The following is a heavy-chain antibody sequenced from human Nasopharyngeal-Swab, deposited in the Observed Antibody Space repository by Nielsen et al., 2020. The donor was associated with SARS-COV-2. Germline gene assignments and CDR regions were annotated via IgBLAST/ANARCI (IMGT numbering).Heavy chain of an antibody. CDR1: GGTFSSYT. CDR2: IIPIFGTA. J-gene: IGHJ2*01. Sequence: SVKVSCKASGGTFSSYTISWVRQAPGQGLEWMGGIIPIFGTANYAQKFQGRVTITADKSTSTAYMELSSLRSEDTAVYYCARGTRGYSLYWYFDLWGRGTLVTVSS. D-gene: IGHD3-22*01. V-gene: IGHV1-69*06. CDR3: ARGTRGYSLYWYFDL.